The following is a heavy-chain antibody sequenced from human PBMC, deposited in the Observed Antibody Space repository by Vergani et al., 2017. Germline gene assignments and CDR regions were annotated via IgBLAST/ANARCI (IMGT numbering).Heavy chain of an antibody. D-gene: IGHD5-18*01. V-gene: IGHV4-39*01. J-gene: IGHJ2*01. CDR2: IYYSGST. CDR1: GGSIRSSSYY. Sequence: QLQLQESGPGLVKPSETLSLTCTVSGGSIRSSSYYWGWIRQPPGKGLEWIGSIYYSGSTHYNPSLKSRVTISVETSKNQFSLKLSSVTAADTAVYYCARNEDTAMGDWYFDLWGRGTLVTVSS. CDR3: ARNEDTAMGDWYFDL.